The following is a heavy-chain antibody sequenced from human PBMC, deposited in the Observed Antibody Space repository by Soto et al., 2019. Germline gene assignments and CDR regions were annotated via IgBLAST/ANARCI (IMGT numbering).Heavy chain of an antibody. V-gene: IGHV1-69*13. J-gene: IGHJ3*02. CDR3: ARDHVVMVSGPRVGAFDN. CDR1: GGTSSIYA. CDR2: IIPIFGTA. D-gene: IGHD2-8*01. Sequence: ASVKVSCKASGGTSSIYAISWVRQAPGEGLEWMGGIIPIFGTANYAQKFQGRVTITADESTSTAYMELSSLRSEDTAVYYCARDHVVMVSGPRVGAFDNWGQGTMVTV.